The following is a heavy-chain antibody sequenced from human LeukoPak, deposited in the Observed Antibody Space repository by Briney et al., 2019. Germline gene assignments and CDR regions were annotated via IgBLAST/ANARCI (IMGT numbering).Heavy chain of an antibody. CDR2: IYPGDSDT. Sequence: GESLKISCKGSGYSFTSYWIGWVRQMPGKGLEWMGIIYPGDSDTRYSPSFQGQVTISADKSISTAYLQWSSLKASDTAMYYCARHGRSGDSSGYYYEDYYYYGMDVWGQGTTVTVSS. CDR1: GYSFTSYW. J-gene: IGHJ6*02. CDR3: ARHGRSGDSSGYYYEDYYYYGMDV. D-gene: IGHD3-22*01. V-gene: IGHV5-51*01.